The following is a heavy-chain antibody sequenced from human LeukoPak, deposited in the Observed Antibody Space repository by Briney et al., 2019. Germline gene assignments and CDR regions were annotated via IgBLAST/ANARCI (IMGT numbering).Heavy chain of an antibody. J-gene: IGHJ4*02. CDR3: ARETRGTVGSY. V-gene: IGHV3-7*05. CDR1: GFTFSSYW. Sequence: GGSLRLSCAGSGFTFSSYWMSWVRQAPGIRPEWVASIKQDGSEIQSVGSVKGRFTISRDNAKNSLFLQMNSLRAEDTAVYYCARETRGTVGSYWGQGTLVTVSS. D-gene: IGHD1-26*01. CDR2: IKQDGSEI.